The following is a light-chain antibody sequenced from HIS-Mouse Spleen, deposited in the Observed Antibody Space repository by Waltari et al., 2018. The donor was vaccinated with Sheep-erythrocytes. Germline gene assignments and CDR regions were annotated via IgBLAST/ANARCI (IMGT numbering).Light chain of an antibody. CDR2: GNS. J-gene: IGLJ3*02. CDR3: QSYDSSLSGSGV. V-gene: IGLV1-40*01. CDR1: SPNTAAGYA. Sequence: QSVLTQPPSVSGAPGQRVTISSTGSSPNTAAGYAVHWHQQLPGTAPKLLIYGNSNRPSGVPDRFSGSKSGTSASLAITGLQAEDEADYYCQSYDSSLSGSGVFGGGTKLTVL.